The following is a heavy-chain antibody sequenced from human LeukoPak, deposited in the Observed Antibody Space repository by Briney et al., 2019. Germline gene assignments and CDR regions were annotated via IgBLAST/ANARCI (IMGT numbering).Heavy chain of an antibody. CDR3: ARGSSGAMAFNWFDP. CDR1: GYTFSGYY. D-gene: IGHD1-26*01. V-gene: IGHV1-2*04. Sequence: ASVKVSCKASGYTFSGYYIHWVRQAPGQGLEWMGWINPNSGGTNYAQKFQGWVTMTRDTSINTAYMELSRLRSDDTAVYYCARGSSGAMAFNWFDPWGQGTLVTVSS. CDR2: INPNSGGT. J-gene: IGHJ5*02.